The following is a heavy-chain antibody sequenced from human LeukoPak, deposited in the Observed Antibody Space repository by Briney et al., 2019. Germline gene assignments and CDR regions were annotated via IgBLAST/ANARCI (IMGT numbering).Heavy chain of an antibody. V-gene: IGHV3-30*02. CDR3: AKALPGYSSGWYTAYVFDI. Sequence: GGSLRLSCVASGFTFSSNGMHWVRQAPGKGLEWVTFIQYDGSKKYYADSVKGRFTISRDNSKNTLYLEMNSLRAEDTAVYYCAKALPGYSSGWYTAYVFDIWGQGTMVTVSS. CDR1: GFTFSSNG. D-gene: IGHD6-19*01. J-gene: IGHJ3*02. CDR2: IQYDGSKK.